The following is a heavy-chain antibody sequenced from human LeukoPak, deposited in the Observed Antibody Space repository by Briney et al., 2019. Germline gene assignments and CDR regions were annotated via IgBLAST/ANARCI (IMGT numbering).Heavy chain of an antibody. Sequence: PSETLSLTCTVSGGSISGYFWSWIRQPPGMGLERTGYISYSGSANYNPSLKSRVTISVDTSRNQFSLKMTSVTAADTAVYFCARRNYGDYDHYFDYWGQGTLVTVSS. V-gene: IGHV4-59*08. J-gene: IGHJ4*02. CDR2: ISYSGSA. CDR1: GGSISGYF. CDR3: ARRNYGDYDHYFDY. D-gene: IGHD4-17*01.